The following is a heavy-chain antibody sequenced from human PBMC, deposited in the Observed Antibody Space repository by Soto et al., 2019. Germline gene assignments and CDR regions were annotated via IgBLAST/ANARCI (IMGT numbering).Heavy chain of an antibody. Sequence: EVQLLESGGGLVQPGGSVRLSCAASGFTFRNYAMTWVRQAPGKGLEWVSSIHGEGAGTYYADSVKGRFTVSRDDSKETLSLQMSSLRVDDTAVYYCAKGGVARNGDWDWFDPWGQGTLVTVAS. CDR1: GFTFRNYA. V-gene: IGHV3-23*01. J-gene: IGHJ5*02. CDR3: AKGGVARNGDWDWFDP. D-gene: IGHD6-19*01. CDR2: IHGEGAGT.